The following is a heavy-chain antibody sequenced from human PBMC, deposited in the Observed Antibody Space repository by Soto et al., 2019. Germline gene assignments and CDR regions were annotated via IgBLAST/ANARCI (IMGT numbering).Heavy chain of an antibody. CDR2: IYYSGST. CDR3: ARRRGYCSSTSCSYWYFDL. V-gene: IGHV4-31*03. J-gene: IGHJ2*01. Sequence: QVQLQESGPGLVKPSQTLSLTCTVSGGSISSGGYYWSWIRQHPGKGLEWIGYIYYSGSTYYNPSLKSRVTLSVDTSKNPFSLKLGSVTAADTAVYYCARRRGYCSSTSCSYWYFDLWGRGTLVTVSS. D-gene: IGHD2-2*01. CDR1: GGSISSGGYY.